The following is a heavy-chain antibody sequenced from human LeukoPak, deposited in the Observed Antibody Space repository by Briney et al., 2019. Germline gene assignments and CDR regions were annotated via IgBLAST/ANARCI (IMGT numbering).Heavy chain of an antibody. J-gene: IGHJ4*02. V-gene: IGHV4-59*08. CDR3: AGTRGYYFDY. CDR1: GGSISNYY. CDR2: ISHTGRT. D-gene: IGHD6-13*01. Sequence: SETLSLTCTVSGGSISNYYWSWIRQPPGRGREWIGFISHTGRTNDNPSLKSRVTISVDTSRNQFSLKLNSVTAADTAVVTAAGTRGYYFDYWGQGTLVTVSS.